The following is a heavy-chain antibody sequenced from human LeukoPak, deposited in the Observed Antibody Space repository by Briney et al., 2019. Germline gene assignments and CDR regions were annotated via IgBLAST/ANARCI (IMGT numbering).Heavy chain of an antibody. D-gene: IGHD1-26*01. CDR1: GGSISSGDYY. CDR2: INHSGST. CDR3: ARHPLPRWGFDY. J-gene: IGHJ4*02. V-gene: IGHV4-39*01. Sequence: SETLSLTCTVSGGSISSGDYYWSWIRQPPGKGLEWIGEINHSGSTNYNPSLKSRVTISVDTSKNQFSLKLSSVTAADTAVYYCARHPLPRWGFDYWGQGTLVTVSS.